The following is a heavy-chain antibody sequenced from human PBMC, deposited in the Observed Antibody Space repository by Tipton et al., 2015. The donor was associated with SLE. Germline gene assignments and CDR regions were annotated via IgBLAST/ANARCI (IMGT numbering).Heavy chain of an antibody. J-gene: IGHJ3*02. CDR1: GGSISSGGYY. D-gene: IGHD3-22*01. Sequence: TLSLTCTVSGGSISSGGYYWSWIRQHPGKGLERIGYIYYSGSTYYNPSLKSRVTISVDTSKNQFSLKLSSVTAADTAVYYCARDSNYDSSGYYAFDIWGQGTMVTVSS. CDR3: ARDSNYDSSGYYAFDI. V-gene: IGHV4-31*03. CDR2: IYYSGST.